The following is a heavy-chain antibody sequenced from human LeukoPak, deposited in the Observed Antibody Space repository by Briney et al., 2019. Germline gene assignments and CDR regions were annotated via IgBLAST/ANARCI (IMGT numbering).Heavy chain of an antibody. CDR1: GFIFSDYY. D-gene: IGHD2-8*02. J-gene: IGHJ4*02. Sequence: GGSLRLSCAASGFIFSDYYMDWVRQVPGKGLEWIGRSRSRGHRYSTEYAASVRGRFTVSRDESRNLLFLQMTSLKSEDTAIYYCARGSYCSGGVCPAPFDSWGQGSLVTVAS. CDR3: ARGSYCSGGVCPAPFDS. CDR2: SRSRGHRYST. V-gene: IGHV3-72*01.